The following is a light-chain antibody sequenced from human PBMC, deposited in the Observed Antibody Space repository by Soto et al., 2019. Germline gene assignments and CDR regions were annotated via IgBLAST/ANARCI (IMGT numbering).Light chain of an antibody. V-gene: IGLV2-14*01. CDR2: EVS. CDR1: SSDVGAYNY. CDR3: SSHTTYTTRV. Sequence: QSALTQPASVSGSPGQSIAISCTGTSSDVGAYNYVSWYQQHPGNAPKLIIHEVSNRPSGVSARFSGSKSGNTACLTISGLQADDEADYYCSSHTTYTTRVFGTGTKLTVL. J-gene: IGLJ1*01.